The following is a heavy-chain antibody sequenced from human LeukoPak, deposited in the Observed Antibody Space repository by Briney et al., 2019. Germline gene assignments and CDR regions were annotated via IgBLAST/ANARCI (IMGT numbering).Heavy chain of an antibody. CDR3: ARDGGATMVRGVATYDS. CDR1: GFTFSRYS. Sequence: GGSLRLSCAAYGFTFSRYSMNWVRQAPGKGLEWVSYISRSSSTIHYADSVKGRFTISRDNAKSSLFLQMNSLRAEDTAVYYCARDGGATMVRGVATYDSWGQGTLVTVSS. D-gene: IGHD3-10*01. CDR2: ISRSSSTI. J-gene: IGHJ4*02. V-gene: IGHV3-48*04.